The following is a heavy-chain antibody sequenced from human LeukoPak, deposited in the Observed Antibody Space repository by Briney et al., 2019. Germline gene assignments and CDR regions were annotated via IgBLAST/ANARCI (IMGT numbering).Heavy chain of an antibody. CDR1: GGSFSGYY. J-gene: IGHJ4*02. CDR2: INHSGST. CDR3: ARRGGYSYGYVDY. Sequence: SETLSLTCAVYGGSFSGYYWSWIRQPPGKGLEWIGEINHSGSTNYNPSLKSRVTISVDTSKNQFSLKLSSVTAADTAVYYCARRGGYSYGYVDYWGQGTLVTVSS. D-gene: IGHD5-18*01. V-gene: IGHV4-34*01.